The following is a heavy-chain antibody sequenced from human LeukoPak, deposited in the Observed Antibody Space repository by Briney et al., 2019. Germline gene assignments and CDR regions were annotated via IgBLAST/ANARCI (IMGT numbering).Heavy chain of an antibody. CDR1: GGSISSSSYY. V-gene: IGHV4-39*01. Sequence: PSEALSLTCTVSGGSISSSSYYWGWIRQPPGKGLEWIGSIYYSGSTYYNPSLTSGDTISVDTSKNQFSLKLSSLTAADTAVYYCAAQMVRVLEWLYDYWGQGTLVTVSS. CDR3: AAQMVRVLEWLYDY. CDR2: IYYSGST. D-gene: IGHD3-3*01. J-gene: IGHJ4*02.